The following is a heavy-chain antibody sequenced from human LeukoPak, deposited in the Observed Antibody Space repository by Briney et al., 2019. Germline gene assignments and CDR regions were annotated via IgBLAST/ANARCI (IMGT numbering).Heavy chain of an antibody. CDR2: INPNSGGT. V-gene: IGHV1-2*02. Sequence: ASVKDSCKASGYTFTVYYMHWVRQAPGQGLERMGWINPNSGGTKYAQNFEGRVTMTRDTSITTAYMELSSLRSDDTAIYYCARECSGTYCGEDWGQGTLVTVSS. D-gene: IGHD1-26*01. J-gene: IGHJ4*02. CDR1: GYTFTVYY. CDR3: ARECSGTYCGED.